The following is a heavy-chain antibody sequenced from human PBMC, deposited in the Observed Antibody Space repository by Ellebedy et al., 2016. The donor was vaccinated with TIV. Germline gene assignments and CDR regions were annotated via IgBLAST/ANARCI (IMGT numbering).Heavy chain of an antibody. V-gene: IGHV1-69*13. CDR3: AGSRSYIPDYFDY. J-gene: IGHJ4*02. CDR1: GVTFSSYG. D-gene: IGHD1-26*01. CDR2: IIAIFGTT. Sequence: SVKVSCKVSGVTFSSYGITWVRQAPGQGLEWMGGIIAIFGTTNYAQKFQGRVTIRADESTSTAYMELSSLRYADTAVYYCAGSRSYIPDYFDYWGQGTLVTVSS.